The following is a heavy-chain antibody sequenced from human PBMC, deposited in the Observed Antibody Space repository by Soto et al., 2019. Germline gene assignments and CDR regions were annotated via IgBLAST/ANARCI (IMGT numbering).Heavy chain of an antibody. D-gene: IGHD4-17*01. CDR1: GFTFSSYS. CDR3: ARDDHDYGVSFWFDP. V-gene: IGHV3-48*01. CDR2: ISSSSSTI. Sequence: GVSLRLSCAASGFTFSSYSMNWVRQAPGKGLEWVSYISSSSSTIYYADSVKGRFTISRDNAKNSLYLQMNSLRAEDTAVYYCARDDHDYGVSFWFDPWGQGTLVTVSS. J-gene: IGHJ5*02.